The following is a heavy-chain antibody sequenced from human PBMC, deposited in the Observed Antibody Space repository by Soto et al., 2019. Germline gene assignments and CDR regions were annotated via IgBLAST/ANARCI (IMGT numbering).Heavy chain of an antibody. Sequence: SETLSLTCTVSGGSISSYYWSWIRQPAGKGLEWIGRIYTSGSTNYNPSLKSRVTMSVDTSKHQFSLKLSSVTAADTAVYYCARVPIRYSSSHNFDSWGQGALVTVSS. V-gene: IGHV4-4*07. J-gene: IGHJ4*02. CDR2: IYTSGST. CDR1: GGSISSYY. D-gene: IGHD6-19*01. CDR3: ARVPIRYSSSHNFDS.